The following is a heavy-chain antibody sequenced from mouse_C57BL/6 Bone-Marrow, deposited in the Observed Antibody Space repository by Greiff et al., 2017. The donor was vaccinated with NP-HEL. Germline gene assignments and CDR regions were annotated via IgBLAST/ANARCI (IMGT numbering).Heavy chain of an antibody. CDR2: ISSGGSYT. CDR1: GFTFSSYG. CDR3: ARLGYSNYRHYFDY. D-gene: IGHD2-5*01. Sequence: EVMLVESGGDLVKPGGSLKLSCAASGFTFSSYGMSWVRQTPDKRLEWVATISSGGSYTYYPDSVKGRFTISRDNAKNTLYLQMSSLKSEDTAMYYCARLGYSNYRHYFDYWGQGTTLTVSS. V-gene: IGHV5-6*02. J-gene: IGHJ2*01.